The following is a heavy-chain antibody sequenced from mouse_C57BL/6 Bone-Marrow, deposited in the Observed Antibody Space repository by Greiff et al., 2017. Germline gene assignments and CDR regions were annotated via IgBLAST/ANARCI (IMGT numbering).Heavy chain of an antibody. CDR3: ARRQLRLLWAY. V-gene: IGHV1-82*01. D-gene: IGHD3-2*02. J-gene: IGHJ3*01. CDR2: IYPGDGDT. Sequence: QVQLKQSGPELVKPGASVKISCKASGYAFSSSWMNWVKQRPGKGLEWIGRIYPGDGDTNYNGKFKGKATLTADKSSSTAYMQLSSLTSEDSAVYFCARRQLRLLWAYWGQGTLVTVSA. CDR1: GYAFSSSW.